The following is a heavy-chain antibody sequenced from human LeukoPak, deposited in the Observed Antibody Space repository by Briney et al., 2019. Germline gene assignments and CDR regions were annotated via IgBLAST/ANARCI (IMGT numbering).Heavy chain of an antibody. D-gene: IGHD2-15*01. CDR1: GYTFTGYY. Sequence: GASVKVSCKASGYTFTGYYMHWVRQAPGQGLEWMGIINPSGGSTSYAQKFQGRVTMTRDTSTSTVYMELSSLRSEDTAVYYCARDFGSGGSCYPAGCGWGQGTLVTVSS. V-gene: IGHV1-46*01. CDR2: INPSGGST. J-gene: IGHJ4*02. CDR3: ARDFGSGGSCYPAGCG.